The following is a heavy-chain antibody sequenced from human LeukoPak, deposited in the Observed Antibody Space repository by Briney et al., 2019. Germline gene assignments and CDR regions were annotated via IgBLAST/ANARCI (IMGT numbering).Heavy chain of an antibody. CDR1: GFTFSSYG. J-gene: IGHJ6*02. V-gene: IGHV3-33*01. Sequence: PGGSLRLSCAASGFTFSSYGMHWVRQAPGKGLEWVAVIWYDGSNKYYADSVKGRFTISRDNSKNTLYLQMNSLRAEDTAVYYYARDTPGFIYGMDVWGQGTTVTVSS. CDR2: IWYDGSNK. CDR3: ARDTPGFIYGMDV.